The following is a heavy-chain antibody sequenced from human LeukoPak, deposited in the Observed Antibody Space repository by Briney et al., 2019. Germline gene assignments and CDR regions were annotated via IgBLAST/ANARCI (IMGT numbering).Heavy chain of an antibody. Sequence: GGSLRLSCAASGFTFSSYSMNWVRQAPGKGLEWISHITASGTAMFYADSVKGRFTISRDNAKNSLYLQMNSLRDEDTAVYYCASSGSYRFDYWGQGTLVTVSS. CDR1: GFTFSSYS. J-gene: IGHJ4*02. D-gene: IGHD1-26*01. V-gene: IGHV3-48*02. CDR3: ASSGSYRFDY. CDR2: ITASGTAM.